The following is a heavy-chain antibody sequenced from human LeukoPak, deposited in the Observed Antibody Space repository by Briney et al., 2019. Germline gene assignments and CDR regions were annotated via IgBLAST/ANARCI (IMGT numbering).Heavy chain of an antibody. Sequence: PSETLSLTCTVSGGSISSYYWSWIRQPPGKGLEWIGYIYYSGSTNYNPSLKSRVTISVDTSKNQFSLKLRSVTAADTAVYYCVRDCSGGSCYGRSFDYWGQGTLVTVSS. V-gene: IGHV4-59*12. CDR1: GGSISSYY. D-gene: IGHD2-15*01. CDR3: VRDCSGGSCYGRSFDY. J-gene: IGHJ4*02. CDR2: IYYSGST.